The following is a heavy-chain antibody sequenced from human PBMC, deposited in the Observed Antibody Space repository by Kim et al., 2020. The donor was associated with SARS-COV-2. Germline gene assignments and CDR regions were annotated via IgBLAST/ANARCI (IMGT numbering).Heavy chain of an antibody. Sequence: SETLSLTCTVSGGSISSSSYYWGWIRQPPGKGLEWIGSIYYSGSTYYNPSLKSRVTISVDTSKNQFSLKLSSVTAADTAVYYCARYSNYEYYFDYWGQGT. CDR1: GGSISSSSYY. V-gene: IGHV4-39*01. J-gene: IGHJ4*02. D-gene: IGHD4-4*01. CDR2: IYYSGST. CDR3: ARYSNYEYYFDY.